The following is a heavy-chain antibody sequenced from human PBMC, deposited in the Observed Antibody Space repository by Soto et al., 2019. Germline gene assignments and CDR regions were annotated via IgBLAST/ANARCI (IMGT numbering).Heavy chain of an antibody. CDR3: AREEDCSSTSCSKYYYYYYYMDV. CDR2: ISSSSSYI. J-gene: IGHJ6*03. Sequence: GGSLRLSCAASGFTFSSYSMNWVRQAPGKGLEWVSSISSSSSYIYYADSVKGRFTISRDNAKNSLYLQMNSLRAEDTAVYYCAREEDCSSTSCSKYYYYYYYMDVWGKGTTVTVSS. CDR1: GFTFSSYS. V-gene: IGHV3-21*01. D-gene: IGHD2-2*01.